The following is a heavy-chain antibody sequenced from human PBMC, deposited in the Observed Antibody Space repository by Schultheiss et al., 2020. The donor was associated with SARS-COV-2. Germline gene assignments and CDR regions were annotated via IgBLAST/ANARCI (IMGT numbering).Heavy chain of an antibody. Sequence: ASVKVSCKASGYTFTSYAISWVRQAPGQGLEWMGGIDPNSGGTNYAQKFQGRVTMTRDTSIYTAYMELSRLRSDDTAVYYCARAIVATTPLSLDYFDYWGQGTLVTVSS. CDR2: IDPNSGGT. D-gene: IGHD5-12*01. CDR3: ARAIVATTPLSLDYFDY. CDR1: GYTFTSYA. V-gene: IGHV1-2*02. J-gene: IGHJ4*02.